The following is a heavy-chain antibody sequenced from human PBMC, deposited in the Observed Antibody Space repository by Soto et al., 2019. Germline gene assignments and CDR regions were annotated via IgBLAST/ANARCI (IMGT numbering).Heavy chain of an antibody. D-gene: IGHD6-19*01. CDR2: ISSSSSYT. CDR1: GFTFSDYY. V-gene: IGHV3-11*06. J-gene: IGHJ4*02. CDR3: ARGHSSGWYIDY. Sequence: QVQLVESGGGLVKPGGSLRLSCAASGFTFSDYYMSWIRQAPGKGLEWVSYISSSSSYTNYADSVKGRFTISRDNAKNSLYLQMNSLIAEDTAVYYCARGHSSGWYIDYWGQGTLVTVSS.